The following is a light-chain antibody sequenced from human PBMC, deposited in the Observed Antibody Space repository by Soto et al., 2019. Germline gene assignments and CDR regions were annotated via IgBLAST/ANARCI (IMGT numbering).Light chain of an antibody. Sequence: QSALTQPPSASGSPGQSVTISCTGTSSDAFGYTYVSWYQQHPGKAPKLIIYEVSKRPSGVPDRFSGSKSGNTASLTVSGLQAEDEADYYCSSYAGSNNYVFGTGTKLTVL. CDR2: EVS. V-gene: IGLV2-8*01. J-gene: IGLJ1*01. CDR1: SSDAFGYTY. CDR3: SSYAGSNNYV.